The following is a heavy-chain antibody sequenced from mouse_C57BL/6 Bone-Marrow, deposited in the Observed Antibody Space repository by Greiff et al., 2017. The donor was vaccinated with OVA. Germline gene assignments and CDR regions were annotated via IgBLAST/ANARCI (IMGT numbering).Heavy chain of an antibody. J-gene: IGHJ1*03. CDR2: IRSKSSNYAT. V-gene: IGHV10-3*01. Sequence: EVQLVESGGGLVQPKGSLKLSCAASGFTFNTYAMHWVRQAPGKGLEWVARIRSKSSNYATYYADTVKDRFTISREDPQSMLYLQMNNLKTEDTAKYCRVRAWLLWFFDVWGTGTTVTVSS. CDR3: VRAWLLWFFDV. CDR1: GFTFNTYA.